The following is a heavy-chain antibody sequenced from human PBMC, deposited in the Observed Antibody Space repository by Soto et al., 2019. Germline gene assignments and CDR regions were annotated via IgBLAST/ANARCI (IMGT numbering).Heavy chain of an antibody. J-gene: IGHJ6*03. CDR1: GFTFSSYA. Sequence: GGSLRLSCAASGFTFSSYAMHWVRQAPGKGLEYVSAISSNGGSTYYANSVKGRFTISRDNSKNTLYLQMGSLRAEDMAVYYCARVTPYYGDYVSYYYMDVWGKGTTVTVSS. CDR3: ARVTPYYGDYVSYYYMDV. CDR2: ISSNGGST. V-gene: IGHV3-64*01. D-gene: IGHD4-17*01.